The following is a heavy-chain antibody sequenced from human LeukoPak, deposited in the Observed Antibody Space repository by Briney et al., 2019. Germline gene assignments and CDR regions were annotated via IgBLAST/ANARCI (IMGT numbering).Heavy chain of an antibody. CDR2: INPNSGGT. J-gene: IGHJ4*02. Sequence: ASVKVSCKASGGTFSSYAISWVRQAPGQGLEWMGWINPNSGGTNYAQKFQGRVTMTRDTSISTAYMELSRLRSDDTAVYYCAQNYYDSSGQTPGFDYWGQGTLVTVSS. CDR3: AQNYYDSSGQTPGFDY. V-gene: IGHV1-2*02. D-gene: IGHD3-22*01. CDR1: GGTFSSYA.